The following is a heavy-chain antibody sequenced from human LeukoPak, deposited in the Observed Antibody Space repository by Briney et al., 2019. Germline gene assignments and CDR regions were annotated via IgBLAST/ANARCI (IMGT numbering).Heavy chain of an antibody. CDR3: ARVGYYDSSGFLDN. D-gene: IGHD3-22*01. CDR2: IFYTGST. CDR1: GGSISTGGYY. Sequence: SETLSLTCTVSGGSISTGGYYWSWIRQRPGKGLEWIGYIFYTGSTNYNSSLKSRVTMSVDTSKNQFSLKLSSVTAADTAVYYCARVGYYDSSGFLDNWGQGTLVTVSS. J-gene: IGHJ4*02. V-gene: IGHV4-31*03.